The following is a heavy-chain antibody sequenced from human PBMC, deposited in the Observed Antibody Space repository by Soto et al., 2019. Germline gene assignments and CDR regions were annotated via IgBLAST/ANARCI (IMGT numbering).Heavy chain of an antibody. V-gene: IGHV1-18*01. CDR2: ISAYNGNT. CDR3: ARDLFAGDYEYFQH. J-gene: IGHJ1*01. CDR1: GYTFTSYG. D-gene: IGHD3-16*01. Sequence: ASVRVSCKASGYTFTSYGISWVRQAPGQGLEWMGWISAYNGNTNYAQKLQGRVTMTTDTSTSTAYMELRSLRSDDTAVYYCARDLFAGDYEYFQHWGQATLVTVSS.